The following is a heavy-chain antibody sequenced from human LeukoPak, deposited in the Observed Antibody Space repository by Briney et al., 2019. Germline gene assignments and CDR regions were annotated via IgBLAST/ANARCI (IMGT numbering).Heavy chain of an antibody. CDR3: ARGPFQAAGAFDY. J-gene: IGHJ4*02. D-gene: IGHD6-13*01. Sequence: PSETLSLTCTVSSGSISSYCWSWIRRPAGKGLEWIGRICASGSTNYNPSLRSRVTISVDKSKNQISLNLSSVTAADTALYYCARGPFQAAGAFDYWGQGTLVTVSS. CDR1: SGSISSYC. CDR2: ICASGST. V-gene: IGHV4-4*07.